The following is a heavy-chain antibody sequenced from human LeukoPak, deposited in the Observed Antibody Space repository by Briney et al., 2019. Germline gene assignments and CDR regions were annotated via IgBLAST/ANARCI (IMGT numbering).Heavy chain of an antibody. Sequence: SLKVSCKASGGTFSSYAISWVRQAPGQGLEWMGGIIPIFGTANYAQKFQGRVTITADKSTSTAYMEMSSLTSEDTAVYYCARGPYYDYVWGSYESYWGQGTLVTVSS. CDR1: GGTFSSYA. V-gene: IGHV1-69*06. CDR3: ARGPYYDYVWGSYESY. J-gene: IGHJ4*02. D-gene: IGHD3-16*01. CDR2: IIPIFGTA.